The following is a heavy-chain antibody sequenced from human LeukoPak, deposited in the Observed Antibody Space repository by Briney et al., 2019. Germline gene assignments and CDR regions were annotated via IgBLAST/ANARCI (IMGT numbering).Heavy chain of an antibody. CDR1: GGSFSGYY. CDR2: INHSGST. D-gene: IGHD3-3*01. V-gene: IGHV4-34*01. J-gene: IGHJ4*02. CDR3: ARGGGLLYYDFWSGYSY. Sequence: SETLSLTCAVYGGSFSGYYWSWIRQPPGKGLEWIGEINHSGSTNYSPSLKSRVTISVDTSKNQFSLKLSSVTAADTAVYYCARGGGLLYYDFWSGYSYWGQGTLVTVSS.